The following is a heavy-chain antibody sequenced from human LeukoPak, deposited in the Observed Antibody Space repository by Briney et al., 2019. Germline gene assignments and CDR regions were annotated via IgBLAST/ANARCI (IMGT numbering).Heavy chain of an antibody. CDR3: TRDQTPYY. J-gene: IGHJ4*02. CDR2: IRSKFYGGTP. CDR1: GFTFGDYA. V-gene: IGHV3-49*04. Sequence: GGSLRLSCTASGFTFGDYAMTWVRQAPGKGLEWVGFIRSKFYGGTPEYAASVKGRFTISRDDSKGIAYLQMNSLKTEDTAVYYCTRDQTPYYWGQGTLVTVSS.